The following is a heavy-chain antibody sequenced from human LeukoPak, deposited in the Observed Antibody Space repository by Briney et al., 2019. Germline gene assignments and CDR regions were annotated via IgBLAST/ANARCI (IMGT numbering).Heavy chain of an antibody. CDR1: GFTFSSYG. CDR2: IYLSGST. J-gene: IGHJ4*02. Sequence: GSLRLSCAASGFTFSSYGMHWVRQPPGKGLEWIGEIYLSGSTNYNPSLKSRVTISADQSKNQFSLKMNSVTAADTAVYYCARARIDWLLVFDYSGQGTLVTVSS. CDR3: ARARIDWLLVFDY. D-gene: IGHD3-9*01. V-gene: IGHV4-4*02.